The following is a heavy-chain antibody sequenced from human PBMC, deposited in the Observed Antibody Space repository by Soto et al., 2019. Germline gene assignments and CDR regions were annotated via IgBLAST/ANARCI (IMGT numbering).Heavy chain of an antibody. CDR1: GASISGYY. D-gene: IGHD1-1*01. V-gene: IGHV4-4*07. CDR2: IYATGTT. J-gene: IGHJ5*02. CDR3: VRDGTKTLRDWFDP. Sequence: SETLSLTCTVSGASISGYYWRWIRKSAGKGLEWIGRIYATGTTDYNPSLKSRVMMSVDTSKKQFSLKLRSVTAADTAVYYCVRDGTKTLRDWFDPWGQGISVTVSS.